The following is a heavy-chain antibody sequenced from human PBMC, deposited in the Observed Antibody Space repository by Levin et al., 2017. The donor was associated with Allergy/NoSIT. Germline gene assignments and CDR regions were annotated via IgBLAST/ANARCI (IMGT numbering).Heavy chain of an antibody. D-gene: IGHD6-13*01. CDR1: GYTLTELS. Sequence: ASVKVSCKVSGYTLTELSMHWVRQAPGKGLEWMGGFDPEDGETIYAQKFQGRVTMTEDTSTDTAYMELSSLRSEDTAVYYCATLRVPAQAGWYYYYGMDVWGQGTTVTVSS. J-gene: IGHJ6*02. CDR3: ATLRVPAQAGWYYYYGMDV. V-gene: IGHV1-24*01. CDR2: FDPEDGET.